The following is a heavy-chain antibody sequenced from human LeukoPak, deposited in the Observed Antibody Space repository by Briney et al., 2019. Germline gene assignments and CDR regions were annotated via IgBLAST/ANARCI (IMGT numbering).Heavy chain of an antibody. V-gene: IGHV3-30-3*01. D-gene: IGHD3-10*01. CDR2: ISYDGSNK. J-gene: IGHJ4*02. CDR1: GFTFSSYA. Sequence: PGRSLRLSCAASGFTFSSYAMHWVRQAPGKGLEWVAVISYDGSNKYYADSVKGRFTISRDNSKNTLYLQMNSLRAEDTAVYYCAKVSFGGGYYYGSEQYYFDYWGQGTLVTVSS. CDR3: AKVSFGGGYYYGSEQYYFDY.